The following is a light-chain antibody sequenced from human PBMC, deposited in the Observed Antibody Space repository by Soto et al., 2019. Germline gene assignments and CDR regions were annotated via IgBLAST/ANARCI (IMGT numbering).Light chain of an antibody. CDR3: LQYEGLPRT. Sequence: EIVMTQSPDTLSVSPGDTATLSCRSSQNIHINLAWYQQKPGQAPTLLIYGVTARAPGVPARFSGSGYGTDFTLTIRRVQSGDWGVFYCLQYEGLPRTFGRGPKVEIQ. CDR1: QNIHIN. CDR2: GVT. V-gene: IGKV3-15*01. J-gene: IGKJ2*01.